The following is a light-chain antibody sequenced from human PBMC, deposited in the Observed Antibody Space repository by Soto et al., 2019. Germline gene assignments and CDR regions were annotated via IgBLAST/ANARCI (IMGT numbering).Light chain of an antibody. CDR2: AAS. CDR3: QQYHSYPVT. V-gene: IGKV1-16*02. J-gene: IGKJ4*01. Sequence: DIQMTQSPSSLSASVGDTVTITCRASQDISNFLACFQQKPGKAPKPLISAASSLQSGVPSKFSGSGSGTEFTLTISSLQPEDFATYYCQQYHSYPVTFGGGTQVEIK. CDR1: QDISNF.